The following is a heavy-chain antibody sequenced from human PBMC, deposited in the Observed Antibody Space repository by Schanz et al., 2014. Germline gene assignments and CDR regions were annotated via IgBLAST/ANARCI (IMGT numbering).Heavy chain of an antibody. J-gene: IGHJ4*02. CDR1: GFKFSSYG. CDR3: AKGQLLSYYFDY. CDR2: ISGGGGGYR. Sequence: EVQLVESGGGLVKPGDSLRLSCAASGFKFSSYGMHWVRQAPGKGLEWVSTISGGGGGYRPYADSVKGRFTISRDNSKNTLYLQMNSLRAEDTAVYYCAKGQLLSYYFDYWGQGTLVTVSS. V-gene: IGHV3-23*04. D-gene: IGHD2-21*01.